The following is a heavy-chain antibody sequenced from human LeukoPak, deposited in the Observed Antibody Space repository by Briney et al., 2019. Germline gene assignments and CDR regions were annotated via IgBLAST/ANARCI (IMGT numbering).Heavy chain of an antibody. CDR3: ARDSRYTFRAFDI. Sequence: PSETLSLTCTVSGGSISTSSYYWGWVHQPPGKGLEWIGNIFYSGSTYYSPSLKSRVTISLDTSRNQFSLKLNSVTAADTAVYYCARDSRYTFRAFDIWGQGTMVTVSS. D-gene: IGHD3-16*02. J-gene: IGHJ3*02. CDR1: GGSISTSSYY. CDR2: IFYSGST. V-gene: IGHV4-39*07.